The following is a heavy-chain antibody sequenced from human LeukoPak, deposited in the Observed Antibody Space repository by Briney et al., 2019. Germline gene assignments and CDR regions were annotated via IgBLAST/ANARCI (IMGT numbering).Heavy chain of an antibody. Sequence: GGSLRLSCAASGFTFSSYTMNWVRQAPGKGLEWVGRIKSKTDGGTTDYAAPVEGRFTISRDDSKNTLYLQMNSLKTEDTAVYYCTTVSGESWLVLSHYFDYWGQGTLVTVSS. CDR2: IKSKTDGGTT. CDR1: GFTFSSYT. D-gene: IGHD6-19*01. V-gene: IGHV3-15*07. J-gene: IGHJ4*02. CDR3: TTVSGESWLVLSHYFDY.